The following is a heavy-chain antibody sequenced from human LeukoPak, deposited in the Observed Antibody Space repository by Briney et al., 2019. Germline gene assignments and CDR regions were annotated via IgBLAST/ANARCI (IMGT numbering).Heavy chain of an antibody. V-gene: IGHV3-21*01. CDR2: ITTGGPNT. J-gene: IGHJ6*02. CDR1: GFTFSSYT. D-gene: IGHD4-17*01. Sequence: GGSLRLSCTASGFTFSSYTMSWVRQAPGKGLKWVSTITTGGPNTYYADSVKGRFTISRDNAKNSLYLQMNSLRAEDTAVYYCARDDYGDYEVSYYYGMDVWGQGTTVTVSS. CDR3: ARDDYGDYEVSYYYGMDV.